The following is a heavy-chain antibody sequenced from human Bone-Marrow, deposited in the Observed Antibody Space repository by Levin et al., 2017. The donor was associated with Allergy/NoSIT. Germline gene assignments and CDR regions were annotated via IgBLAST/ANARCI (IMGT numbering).Heavy chain of an antibody. D-gene: IGHD6-19*01. V-gene: IGHV1-2*02. Sequence: ASVKVSCKASGYTFTGYYMHWVRQAPGQGLEWMGWINPNSGGTNYAQKFQGRVTMTRDTSISTAYMELSRLRSDDTAVYYCAREGETNSSGWYSFGTREPHWIRGARDNWFDPWGQGTLVTVSS. CDR1: GYTFTGYY. J-gene: IGHJ5*02. CDR2: INPNSGGT. CDR3: AREGETNSSGWYSFGTREPHWIRGARDNWFDP.